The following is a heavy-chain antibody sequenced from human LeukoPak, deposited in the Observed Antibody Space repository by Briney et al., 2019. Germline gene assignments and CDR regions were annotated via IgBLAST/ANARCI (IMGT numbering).Heavy chain of an antibody. V-gene: IGHV3-30*02. D-gene: IGHD1-26*01. J-gene: IGHJ3*02. CDR2: IWYGGSNK. CDR1: GFTFSSYG. Sequence: PGGSLRLSCAASGFTFSSYGMHWVRQAPGKGLEWVAVIWYGGSNKYYADSVKGRFTISRDNSKNTLYLQMNSLRAEDTAVYYCAKDFYSGSYYVAFDIWGQGTMVTVSS. CDR3: AKDFYSGSYYVAFDI.